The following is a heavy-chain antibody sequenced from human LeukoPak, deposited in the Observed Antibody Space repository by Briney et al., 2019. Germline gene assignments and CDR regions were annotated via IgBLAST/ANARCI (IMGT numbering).Heavy chain of an antibody. CDR3: ARLLSSGTTSNNRFDP. J-gene: IGHJ5*02. V-gene: IGHV3-20*04. CDR1: GFTFDDYG. Sequence: RPGGSLRLSCAASGFTFDDYGMSWVRQAPGKGLEWVSGINWNGGTTGYADSVKGRFTISRDNAKNSLYLQMNSLRAEDTALYYCARLLSSGTTSNNRFDPWGQGTLVTVSS. D-gene: IGHD1-1*01. CDR2: INWNGGTT.